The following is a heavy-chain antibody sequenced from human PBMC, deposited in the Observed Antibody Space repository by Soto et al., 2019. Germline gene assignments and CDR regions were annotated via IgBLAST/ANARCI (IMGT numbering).Heavy chain of an antibody. CDR2: INPYNGNT. CDR1: GYTFTSYG. CDR3: ARVGVGLAAPRVWPY. Sequence: ASVKVSCKASGYTFTSYGISWVRQAPGQGLEWMTWINPYNGNTKYAEKFLGRVTVTTDTSTATAYMEVRSLTSDDTAVFYCARVGVGLAAPRVWPYWGQGTPVTVSS. J-gene: IGHJ4*02. D-gene: IGHD6-13*01. V-gene: IGHV1-18*01.